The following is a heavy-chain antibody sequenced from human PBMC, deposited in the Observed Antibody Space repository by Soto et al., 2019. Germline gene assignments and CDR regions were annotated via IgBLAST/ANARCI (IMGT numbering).Heavy chain of an antibody. V-gene: IGHV1-18*04. Sequence: QVQLLQSGAEVKEPGASVRVSCKASGYTFNNYAVSWVRQAPGQGLEWMGWYNPVIAYGQSAKKFQGRVSMTTDTSTNTAYMELKSLRSDDTAVYYCARKSSDFYGRLDPWGQGTLVTVSS. J-gene: IGHJ5*02. D-gene: IGHD2-21*02. CDR1: GYTFNNYA. CDR2: YNPVIAYG. CDR3: ARKSSDFYGRLDP.